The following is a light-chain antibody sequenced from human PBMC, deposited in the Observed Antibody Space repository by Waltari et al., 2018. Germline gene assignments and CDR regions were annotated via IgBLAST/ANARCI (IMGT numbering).Light chain of an antibody. CDR3: TSYAATNNLI. J-gene: IGLJ2*01. V-gene: IGLV2-8*01. CDR2: DVN. CDR1: TSDLGGDNY. Sequence: QSALTQPPSASGSPGQSVTISCTGSTSDLGGDNYVSWYQQHPGKIPKLIIYDVNKRPSGVPDRFSGSKSGNTASLTVSGLQAEDEADYYCTSYAATNNLIFGGGTKLTVL.